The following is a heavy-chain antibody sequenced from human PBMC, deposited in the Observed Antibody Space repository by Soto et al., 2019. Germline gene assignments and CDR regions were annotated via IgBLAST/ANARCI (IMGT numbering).Heavy chain of an antibody. Sequence: QVQLVESGEGVVQPGRSLRLSCAASGFTFSSYGMHWVRQAPGKGLEWVAVISYDGSNKYYADSVKGRFTISRDNSKNTLYLQMNSLRAEDTAVYYCAKDFPAHDILTEDYFDYWGQGTLVTVSS. V-gene: IGHV3-30*18. J-gene: IGHJ4*02. D-gene: IGHD3-9*01. CDR2: ISYDGSNK. CDR3: AKDFPAHDILTEDYFDY. CDR1: GFTFSSYG.